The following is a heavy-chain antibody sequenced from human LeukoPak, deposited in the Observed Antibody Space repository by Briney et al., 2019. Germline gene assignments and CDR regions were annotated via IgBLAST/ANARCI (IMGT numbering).Heavy chain of an antibody. CDR1: GYTFTAYY. Sequence: ASVKLSCNASGYTFTAYYIQWVRHAPGQGLEWMGWMNTNSGATNYSQEFQGRVTITRDTSISTAYMELSRLTSDDTAVYYCARDRSSSSGVNAFDIWGQGTMVTVSS. CDR2: MNTNSGAT. CDR3: ARDRSSSSGVNAFDI. D-gene: IGHD6-13*01. J-gene: IGHJ3*02. V-gene: IGHV1-2*02.